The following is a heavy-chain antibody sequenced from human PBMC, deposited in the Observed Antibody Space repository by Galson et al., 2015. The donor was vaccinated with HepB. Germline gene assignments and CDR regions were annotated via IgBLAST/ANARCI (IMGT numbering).Heavy chain of an antibody. CDR1: GYTFTRYD. CDR3: ARAVGGAPPNVDY. Sequence: SVKVSCKASGYTFTRYDINWVRQATGQGLEWRGWMNPNSGNTGYAQKFQGRVTMTRNTSISTAYMELSSLRSEDTAVYYCARAVGGAPPNVDYWGQGTLVTVSS. J-gene: IGHJ4*02. CDR2: MNPNSGNT. V-gene: IGHV1-8*01. D-gene: IGHD3-16*01.